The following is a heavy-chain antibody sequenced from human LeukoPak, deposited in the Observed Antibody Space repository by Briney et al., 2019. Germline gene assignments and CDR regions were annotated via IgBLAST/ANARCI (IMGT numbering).Heavy chain of an antibody. CDR3: ARGYPLRSTLVTENCYY. D-gene: IGHD4-23*01. CDR2: ISSSSTI. CDR1: GFTFSSYS. J-gene: IGHJ4*02. Sequence: GGSLSLSCAAYGFTFSSYSMNWLRQAPGKGLEWVSYISSSSTIYYEDSVKGRFTIPRENTKHTLSLQMNSLRAEDTAGYYCARGYPLRSTLVTENCYYCGEGTVVGVSS. V-gene: IGHV3-48*04.